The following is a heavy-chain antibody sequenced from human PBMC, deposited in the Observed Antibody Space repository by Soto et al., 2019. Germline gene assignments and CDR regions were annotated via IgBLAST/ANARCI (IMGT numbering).Heavy chain of an antibody. Sequence: SETLSLTCTVSGGSISSGGYYWSWIRQHPGKGLEWIGYIYYSGSTYYNPSLKSRVTISVDTSKNQFSLKLSSVTAADTAVYYCASRQRGYSYGYRYYYYGMDVWGQGTTVTVSS. D-gene: IGHD5-18*01. CDR3: ASRQRGYSYGYRYYYYGMDV. CDR2: IYYSGST. CDR1: GGSISSGGYY. V-gene: IGHV4-31*03. J-gene: IGHJ6*02.